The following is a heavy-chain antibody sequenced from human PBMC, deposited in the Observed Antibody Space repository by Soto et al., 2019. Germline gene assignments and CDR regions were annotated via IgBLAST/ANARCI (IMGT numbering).Heavy chain of an antibody. J-gene: IGHJ6*02. V-gene: IGHV3-48*02. CDR1: GFTFRSYS. D-gene: IGHD2-15*01. CDR3: ASEGWPLRQTGMDI. Sequence: SGGSLRLSCAASGFTFRSYSMNWVRQAPGKGLEWVSYISSSNRTINYADSVKGRFIISRDNAKNSLYLQMHSRTDDDTDVYYCASEGWPLRQTGMDIGGHGTTVTV. CDR2: ISSSNRTI.